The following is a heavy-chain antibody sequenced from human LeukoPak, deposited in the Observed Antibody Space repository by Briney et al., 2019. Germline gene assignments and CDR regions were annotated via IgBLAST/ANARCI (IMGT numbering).Heavy chain of an antibody. CDR2: ISAYNGNT. V-gene: IGHV1-18*01. J-gene: IGHJ5*02. CDR1: GYTLTSYG. Sequence: AASVKVSCKASGYTLTSYGISWVRQAPGQGLEWMGWISAYNGNTNYAQKLQGRVTMTTDTSTSTAYMELRSLRSDDTAVYYCARDQFEVGIHRAPPWFDPWGQGTLVTVSS. D-gene: IGHD1-14*01. CDR3: ARDQFEVGIHRAPPWFDP.